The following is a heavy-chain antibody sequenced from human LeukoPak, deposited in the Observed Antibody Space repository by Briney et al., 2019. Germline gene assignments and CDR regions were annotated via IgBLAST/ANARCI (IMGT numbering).Heavy chain of an antibody. CDR1: GFTFSSYV. V-gene: IGHV3-30*04. CDR3: AKAATGIYYYYMDV. J-gene: IGHJ6*03. Sequence: GGSLRLSCAASGFTFSSYVMHWVRQAPGKGLEWVAIISYDGSNEYYADSVKGRFTISRDNSKNTLYLQMNSLRAEDTAVYYCAKAATGIYYYYMDVWGKGTTVTVSS. CDR2: ISYDGSNE. D-gene: IGHD1-26*01.